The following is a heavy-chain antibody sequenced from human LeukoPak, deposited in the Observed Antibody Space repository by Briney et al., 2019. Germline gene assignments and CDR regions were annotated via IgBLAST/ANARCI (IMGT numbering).Heavy chain of an antibody. D-gene: IGHD2-15*01. CDR3: AREERYCSGGSCYSSPIPNDY. J-gene: IGHJ4*02. V-gene: IGHV1-2*02. Sequence: GASVKVSCKASGYTFTGYYMHWVRQAPGQGLEWMGWINPNSGGTNYAQKFQGRVTMTRDTSISTAYMELSRLRSDDTAVYYCAREERYCSGGSCYSSPIPNDYWGQGTLVTVSS. CDR2: INPNSGGT. CDR1: GYTFTGYY.